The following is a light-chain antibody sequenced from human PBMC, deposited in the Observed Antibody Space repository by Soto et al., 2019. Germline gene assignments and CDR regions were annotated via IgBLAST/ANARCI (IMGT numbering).Light chain of an antibody. CDR1: QSLLESGNNKNY. CDR3: QQYRANPYT. Sequence: IVMTQSPDSLLVSLGERATINCKSSQSLLESGNNKNYLVGYQQKPGQPPKLLFYWASTRESGVPDRFTGSGSGTDFTLTISSLQAEDVGIYYCQQYRANPYTFGQGPTLEIK. CDR2: WAS. J-gene: IGKJ2*01. V-gene: IGKV4-1*01.